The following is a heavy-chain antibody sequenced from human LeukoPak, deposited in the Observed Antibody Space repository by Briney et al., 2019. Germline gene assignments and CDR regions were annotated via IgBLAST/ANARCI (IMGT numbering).Heavy chain of an antibody. J-gene: IGHJ4*02. V-gene: IGHV1-2*02. D-gene: IGHD2-15*01. Sequence: ASVKVSCKASGYTFTGYYMHWVRQAPGQGLEWMGWINPNSGGTNYAQKFQGRVTMTRDTSISTAYMELSRLRSDDTAVYYCARGWLLDIAGPFDYWGQGTLVTVSS. CDR2: INPNSGGT. CDR1: GYTFTGYY. CDR3: ARGWLLDIAGPFDY.